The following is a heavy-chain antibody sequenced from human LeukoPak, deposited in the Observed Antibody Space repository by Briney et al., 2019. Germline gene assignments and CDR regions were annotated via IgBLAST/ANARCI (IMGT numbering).Heavy chain of an antibody. V-gene: IGHV3-64*02. Sequence: GGSLRLSCAASGFTFSTYGMHWVRQAPGKGLEYVSGIGPDGGTTYYAESVKGRFTISRDNSKSMVYLQMGSLTADDMAVYYCARGAQLTDYWGQGTLVTVSS. CDR3: ARGAQLTDY. CDR1: GFTFSTYG. D-gene: IGHD6-13*01. CDR2: IGPDGGTT. J-gene: IGHJ4*02.